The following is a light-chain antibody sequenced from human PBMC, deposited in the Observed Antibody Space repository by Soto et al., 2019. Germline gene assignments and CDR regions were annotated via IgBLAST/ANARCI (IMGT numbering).Light chain of an antibody. CDR2: EVS. V-gene: IGLV2-8*01. CDR3: TSRAGHSVL. CDR1: SSDVGGGNY. J-gene: IGLJ3*02. Sequence: QSALTQPPSASGSPGQSVTISCTGTSSDVGGGNYVSWYQQHPGKAPKLIIYEVSMRPSGVPDRFSGSKSANTASLTVSGLQAEDEADYYSTSRAGHSVLFGGGTKLTVL.